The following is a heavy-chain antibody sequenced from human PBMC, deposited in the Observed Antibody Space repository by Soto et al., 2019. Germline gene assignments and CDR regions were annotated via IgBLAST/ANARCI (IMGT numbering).Heavy chain of an antibody. Sequence: SETLSLTCTVYGGSVSSGSYYWSWIRQPPGKGLEWIGYIYYSGSTNYNPSLKSRVTISVDTSKNQFSLKLSSVTSADTAVYYCARGPWGRGIAVAGTGFDYWGQGTLVTVSS. CDR2: IYYSGST. CDR3: ARGPWGRGIAVAGTGFDY. D-gene: IGHD6-19*01. J-gene: IGHJ4*02. CDR1: GGSVSSGSYY. V-gene: IGHV4-61*01.